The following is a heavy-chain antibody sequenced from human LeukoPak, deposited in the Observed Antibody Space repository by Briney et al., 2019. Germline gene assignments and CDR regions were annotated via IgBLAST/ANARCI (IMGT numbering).Heavy chain of an antibody. CDR1: GFTFDDYA. V-gene: IGHV3-43D*04. CDR2: ISWDGGST. D-gene: IGHD2-2*01. Sequence: GGSLRLSCAASGFTFDDYAMHWVRQAPGKGLEWVSLISWDGGSTYYADSVKGRFTISRDNSKNSLYLQMNSLRAEDTALYYCAKDGYCSSTSCYVAPSFEDYYYMDVWGKGTTVTVSS. J-gene: IGHJ6*03. CDR3: AKDGYCSSTSCYVAPSFEDYYYMDV.